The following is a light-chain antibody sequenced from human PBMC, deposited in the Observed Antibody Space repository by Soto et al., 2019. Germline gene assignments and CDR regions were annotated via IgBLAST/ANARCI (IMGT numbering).Light chain of an antibody. CDR3: QQYGSSPEYT. Sequence: EIVLTQSPGTLSLSPGERATLSCRARQSVSISYLAWYQQKPGQAPRLLIYGASSRATGIPDRFSGSGSGTDFTLTISRLEPEDFAVYYCQQYGSSPEYTFGQGTKVEIK. CDR1: QSVSISY. V-gene: IGKV3-20*01. CDR2: GAS. J-gene: IGKJ2*01.